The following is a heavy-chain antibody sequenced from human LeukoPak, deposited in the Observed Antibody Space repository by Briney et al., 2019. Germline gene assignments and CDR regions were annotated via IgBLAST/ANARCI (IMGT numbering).Heavy chain of an antibody. J-gene: IGHJ4*02. D-gene: IGHD3-10*01. V-gene: IGHV4-38-2*02. CDR1: GYSISSGYY. Sequence: SETLSLTCAVSGYSISSGYYWGWIRPPPGKGLEGIWSIYHSGSTYYNPSLKSRVTISVDTSKDQFPLKLRSVAAADTAVYYCARDRGSGSYYFDYWGQGTLVTVSS. CDR2: IYHSGST. CDR3: ARDRGSGSYYFDY.